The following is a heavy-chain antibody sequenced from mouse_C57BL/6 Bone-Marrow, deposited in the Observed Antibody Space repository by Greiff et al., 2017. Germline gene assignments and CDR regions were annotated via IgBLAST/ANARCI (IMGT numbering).Heavy chain of an antibody. D-gene: IGHD1-1*01. CDR2: FYPGSGSI. CDR1: GYTFTEYT. CDR3: ARHEEGYGSRGPHFDY. Sequence: QVQLKQSGAELVKPGASVKLSCKASGYTFTEYTIHWVKQRSGQGLEWIGWFYPGSGSIKYNEKFKDKATLTADKSSSTVYMELSRLTSEDSAVYFCARHEEGYGSRGPHFDYWGQGTTLTVSS. J-gene: IGHJ2*01. V-gene: IGHV1-62-2*01.